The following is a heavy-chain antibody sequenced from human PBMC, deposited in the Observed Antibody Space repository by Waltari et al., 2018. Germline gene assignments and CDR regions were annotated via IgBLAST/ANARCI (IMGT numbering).Heavy chain of an antibody. V-gene: IGHV3-33*06. CDR2: IWYDGSNK. Sequence: QVQLVESGGGVVQPGRSLRLSCAASGFTFSSYGMHWVRQAPGKGLEWVAVIWYDGSNKYYADSGKGRFTISRDNSKNTLYLQMNSLRAEDTAVYYCAKSVYYYYGMDVWGQGTTVTVSS. J-gene: IGHJ6*02. CDR1: GFTFSSYG. CDR3: AKSVYYYYGMDV.